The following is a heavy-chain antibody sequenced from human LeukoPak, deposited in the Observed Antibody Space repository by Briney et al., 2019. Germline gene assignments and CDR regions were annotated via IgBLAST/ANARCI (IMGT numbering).Heavy chain of an antibody. CDR3: ARDRGSGWYPVFDY. D-gene: IGHD6-19*01. V-gene: IGHV3-23*01. CDR1: GFTFSNYA. J-gene: IGHJ4*02. CDR2: ISGSGGST. Sequence: PGGSLRLSCAASGFTFSNYAMTWVRQAPGKGLEWVSAISGSGGSTYYADSVKGRFTISRDNSKNTLYLQMNSLRAEDTAVYYCARDRGSGWYPVFDYWGQGTLVTVSS.